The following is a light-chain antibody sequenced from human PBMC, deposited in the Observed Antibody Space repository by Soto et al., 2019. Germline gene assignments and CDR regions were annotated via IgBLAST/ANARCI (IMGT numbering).Light chain of an antibody. CDR1: QSISSY. CDR3: QQSYSTPPA. CDR2: AAS. V-gene: IGKV1-39*01. Sequence: DLQMTQSPSSLSASVGDRVTITCRASQSISSYLNWHQQKPGKAPKLLIYAASSLQSGVPSRFSGSGSGTDFTLTISSLQPEDFATYYCQQSYSTPPAFGGGTKVEIK. J-gene: IGKJ4*01.